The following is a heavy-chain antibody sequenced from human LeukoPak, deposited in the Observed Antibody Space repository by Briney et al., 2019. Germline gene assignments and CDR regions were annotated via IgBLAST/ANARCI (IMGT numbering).Heavy chain of an antibody. D-gene: IGHD3-10*01. J-gene: IGHJ3*02. CDR1: GYTFNSYG. V-gene: IGHV1-18*03. CDR2: ISAYNGNT. CDR3: ARDSGPSAFDI. Sequence: ASVKVSCKTSGYTFNSYGISWVRQAPGQGLEWMGWISAYNGNTNYAQKFQGRVTMTTDTSTSTAYMELRSLRSEDMAVYYCARDSGPSAFDIWGQGTKVTVSS.